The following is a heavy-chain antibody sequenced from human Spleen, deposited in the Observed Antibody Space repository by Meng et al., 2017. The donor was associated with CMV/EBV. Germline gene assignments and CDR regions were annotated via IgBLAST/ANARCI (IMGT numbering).Heavy chain of an antibody. J-gene: IGHJ6*02. V-gene: IGHV3-11*04. CDR2: ISSGGTII. Sequence: GESLKISCTASGFTFSDYYMSWIRQAPGKGLEWVSYISSGGTIISYTDSVKGRFTISRDNAKNSLFLQMNSLGAEDTALYWCARGAAPRGLDVWGRGTRVTVSS. CDR3: ARGAAPRGLDV. CDR1: GFTFSDYY. D-gene: IGHD6-13*01.